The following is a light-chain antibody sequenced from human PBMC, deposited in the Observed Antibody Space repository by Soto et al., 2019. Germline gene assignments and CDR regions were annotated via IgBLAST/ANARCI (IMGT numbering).Light chain of an antibody. CDR3: LQHNNYPLT. CDR2: AAS. V-gene: IGKV1-39*01. CDR1: QSISSY. J-gene: IGKJ4*01. Sequence: DIQMTQSPSSLSASVGDRVTITCRASQSISSYLNWYQHKPGKAPKLLIYAASSFQSGVPSRFSGSESGTDFTLTISSLQPEDFATYYCLQHNNYPLTFGGGTKVDIK.